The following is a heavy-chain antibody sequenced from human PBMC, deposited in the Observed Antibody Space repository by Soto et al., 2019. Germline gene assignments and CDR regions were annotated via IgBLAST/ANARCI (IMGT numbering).Heavy chain of an antibody. J-gene: IGHJ5*02. V-gene: IGHV4-34*01. Sequence: QVQLQQVGGRLLRPSETLSLSCSLKGGSLRGYLWTWVRQSPGKGVEWIGEVNDRGSTTYSPSLRSRLTISLDMSTNLVSLILTSVTAADRATYFCARTEGLFPRRGVLDAWGQGTLVTVSS. CDR2: VNDRGST. CDR3: ARTEGLFPRRGVLDA. CDR1: GGSLRGYL. D-gene: IGHD3-10*01.